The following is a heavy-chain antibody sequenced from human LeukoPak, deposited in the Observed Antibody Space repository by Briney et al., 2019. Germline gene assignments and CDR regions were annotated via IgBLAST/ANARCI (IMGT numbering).Heavy chain of an antibody. CDR1: GGPIRSNNYY. V-gene: IGHV4-39*01. CDR3: ARHSLDFWSGYQPVYNWFDP. Sequence: SETLSLTCAVSGGPIRSNNYYWGWFRQPPGKGLEWIGSIYYSGSTNYNPPLKSRVTISVDPSKNQFSLKLSSVTAADTAVYYCARHSLDFWSGYQPVYNWFDPWGQGTLVTVSS. CDR2: IYYSGST. D-gene: IGHD3-3*01. J-gene: IGHJ5*02.